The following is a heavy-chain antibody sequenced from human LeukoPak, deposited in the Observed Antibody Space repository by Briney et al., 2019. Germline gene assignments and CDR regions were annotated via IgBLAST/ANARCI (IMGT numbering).Heavy chain of an antibody. D-gene: IGHD6-13*01. CDR3: AKDWISSWYRKSYYYGMDV. J-gene: IGHJ6*02. CDR2: ISGSGGST. CDR1: GFAFSSYA. V-gene: IGHV3-23*01. Sequence: PGRSLRLSCAASGFAFSSYAMSWVRQAPGKGLEWVSAISGSGGSTYYADSVKGRFTISRDNSKNTLYLQMNSLRAEDTAVYYCAKDWISSWYRKSYYYGMDVWGQGTTVTVSS.